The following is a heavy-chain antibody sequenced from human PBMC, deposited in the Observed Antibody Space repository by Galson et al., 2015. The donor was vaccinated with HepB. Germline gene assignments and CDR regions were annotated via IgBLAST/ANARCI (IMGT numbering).Heavy chain of an antibody. Sequence: PRLSCAASGFTFDDYAMHWVRQAPGKGLEWVSGISWNSGSIGYADSVKGRFTISRDNAKNSLYLQMNSLRAEDTALYYCAKDSLPAAGGFFDYWGQGTLVTVSS. CDR2: ISWNSGSI. D-gene: IGHD2-2*01. CDR1: GFTFDDYA. V-gene: IGHV3-9*01. CDR3: AKDSLPAAGGFFDY. J-gene: IGHJ4*02.